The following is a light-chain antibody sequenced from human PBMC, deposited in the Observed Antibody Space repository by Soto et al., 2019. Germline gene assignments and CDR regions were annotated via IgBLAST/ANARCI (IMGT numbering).Light chain of an antibody. CDR3: ISYTTSSTSYV. V-gene: IGLV2-14*02. CDR2: EVS. Sequence: QYVLTQPASVSGSPGQSITISCTGTSGDVGNYNLVSWYQQHPGKAPKLMIFEVSNRPSGVSNRFSGSKSGNTACLTISGLQAEDEADYYCISYTTSSTSYVFGTGTKLTAL. J-gene: IGLJ1*01. CDR1: SGDVGNYNL.